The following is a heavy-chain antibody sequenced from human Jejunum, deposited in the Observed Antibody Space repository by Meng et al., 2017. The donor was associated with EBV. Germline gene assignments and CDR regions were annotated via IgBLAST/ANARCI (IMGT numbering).Heavy chain of an antibody. CDR1: GFTFVNAW. V-gene: IGHV3-15*01. J-gene: IGHJ4*02. Sequence: LVEAGGCLVQPGGSLRLSCAACGFTFVNAWMSWVRQAPGKGLEWVGRIKSKTDGETTDYAAPVKGRFTISRDDSKNTLYLQMNSLQKEDTAMYYCSGDIRSEWGFNYWGQGNLVTVSS. CDR2: IKSKTDGETT. D-gene: IGHD1-26*01. CDR3: SGDIRSEWGFNY.